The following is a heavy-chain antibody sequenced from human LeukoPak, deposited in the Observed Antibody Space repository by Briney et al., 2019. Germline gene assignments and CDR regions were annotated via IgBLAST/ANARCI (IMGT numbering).Heavy chain of an antibody. CDR2: IHHSGNKYESGST. CDR1: GYSITSGDY. V-gene: IGHV4-38-2*02. Sequence: PSETLSLTCSVSGYSITSGDYWGWIRQPPGKGLEWIGSIHHSGNKYESGSTHYNPSLGSRVTVSADPSKNQFSLKLTSMTAADTAVYFCARNASSGFFNAWGQGTQVIVSS. D-gene: IGHD6-25*01. CDR3: ARNASSGFFNA. J-gene: IGHJ5*02.